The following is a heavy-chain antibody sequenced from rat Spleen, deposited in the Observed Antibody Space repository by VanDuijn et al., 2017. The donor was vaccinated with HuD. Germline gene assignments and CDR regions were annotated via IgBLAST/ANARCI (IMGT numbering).Heavy chain of an antibody. J-gene: IGHJ2*01. CDR2: INYDGSST. CDR1: GFTFSDYY. V-gene: IGHV5-7*01. Sequence: EVQLVESGGGLVQPRRSLKLSCAASGFTFSDYYMAWVRQAPTKGLEWVATINYDGSSTYYRDSVKGRFTISRDNAKSTLYLQMDSLRSEDTATYYCARSVFDYWGQGVVVTVSS. CDR3: ARSVFDY.